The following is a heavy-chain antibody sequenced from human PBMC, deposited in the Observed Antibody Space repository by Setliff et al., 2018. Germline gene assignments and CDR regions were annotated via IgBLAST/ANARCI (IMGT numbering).Heavy chain of an antibody. J-gene: IGHJ4*02. CDR3: ARDDGGTWLLDC. Sequence: ASVKVSCKASGYTFNNYAVHWVRQAPGQSLEWMGWIIPGSGNTKYSQDFQGRVTITSDTSANTVYMDLSSLRSEDTAVYYCARDDGGTWLLDCWGQGTLVTVSS. CDR2: IIPGSGNT. CDR1: GYTFNNYA. V-gene: IGHV1-3*01. D-gene: IGHD5-12*01.